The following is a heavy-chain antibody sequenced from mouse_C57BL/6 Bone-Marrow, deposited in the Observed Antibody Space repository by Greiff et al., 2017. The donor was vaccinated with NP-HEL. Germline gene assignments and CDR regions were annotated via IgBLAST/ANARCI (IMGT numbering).Heavy chain of an antibody. D-gene: IGHD1-1*01. J-gene: IGHJ4*01. CDR1: GYTFTSYG. CDR2: IYPRSGNT. V-gene: IGHV1-81*01. CDR3: AKSGYYYGSSYVRDAMDY. Sequence: QVQLQQSGAELARPGASVKLSCKASGYTFTSYGISWVKQRTGQGLEWIGEIYPRSGNTYYNEKFKGKATLTADKSSSTAYMELRSLTSEDSAVYFCAKSGYYYGSSYVRDAMDYWGQGTSVTVSS.